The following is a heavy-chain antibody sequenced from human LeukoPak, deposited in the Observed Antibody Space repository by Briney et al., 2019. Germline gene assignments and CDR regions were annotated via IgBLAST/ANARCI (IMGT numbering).Heavy chain of an antibody. Sequence: PGGSLRLSCAASGFTFSSYGMHWVRQAPGKGLEWVAFIRYDGSNKYYADSVKGRFTISRDNSKNTLYLQMNSLRAEDTALYYCAKDWGSGYYRGYMDVWGKGTTVTVSS. CDR1: GFTFSSYG. J-gene: IGHJ6*03. V-gene: IGHV3-30*02. CDR3: AKDWGSGYYRGYMDV. D-gene: IGHD3-22*01. CDR2: IRYDGSNK.